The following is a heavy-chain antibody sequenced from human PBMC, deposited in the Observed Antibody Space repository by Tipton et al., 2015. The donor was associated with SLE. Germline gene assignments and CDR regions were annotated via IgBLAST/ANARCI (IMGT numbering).Heavy chain of an antibody. CDR3: ARVQYSSGSYFFDS. CDR1: GFTFNDQR. J-gene: IGHJ4*02. D-gene: IGHD6-19*01. Sequence: SLRLSCAASGFTFNDQRMTWVRQAPGKGLEWASSISSASLSMYYADSVKGRFTISRDNAKNSLYLQMNSLREEDTGVYYCARVQYSSGSYFFDSWGQGTLVTVSS. V-gene: IGHV3-21*03. CDR2: ISSASLSM.